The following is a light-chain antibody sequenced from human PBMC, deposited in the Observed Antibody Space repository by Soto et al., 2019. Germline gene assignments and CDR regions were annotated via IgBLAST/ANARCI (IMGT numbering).Light chain of an antibody. CDR3: QQSYSIRSWT. CDR1: QTVGTF. J-gene: IGKJ1*01. Sequence: DIQMTQSPSSLSASVGDRVTITCRASQTVGTFLNWYQQRPGRAPNLLIYAASNLPTGVPSRFSGSGSGTDFTLTINSLQPEDFANYYCQQSYSIRSWTFGQGTKVDIK. CDR2: AAS. V-gene: IGKV1-39*01.